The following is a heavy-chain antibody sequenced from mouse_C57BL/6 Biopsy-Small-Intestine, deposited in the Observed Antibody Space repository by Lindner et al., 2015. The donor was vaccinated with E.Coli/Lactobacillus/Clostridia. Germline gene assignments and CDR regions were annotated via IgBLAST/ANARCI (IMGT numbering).Heavy chain of an antibody. D-gene: IGHD1-1*01. V-gene: IGHV3-1*01. CDR1: GYSITSGYD. J-gene: IGHJ4*01. CDR2: ITYSGST. Sequence: VQLQESGPGMVKPSQSLSLTCTVTGYSITSGYDWHWIRHFPGNKLEWMGYITYSGSTNYNPSLKSRISITHDTSKNHFFLKLNSVTTEDTATYYCARAPYYGSSIYAMDYWGQGTSVTVSS. CDR3: ARAPYYGSSIYAMDY.